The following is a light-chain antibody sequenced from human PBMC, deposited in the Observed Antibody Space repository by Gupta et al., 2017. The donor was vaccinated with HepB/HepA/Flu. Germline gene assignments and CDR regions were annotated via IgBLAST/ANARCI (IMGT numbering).Light chain of an antibody. J-gene: IGKJ5*01. CDR2: DAF. V-gene: IGKV3-11*01. Sequence: EIVLTQSPATLSLSPGEKSTLSCRASQSVSTYLAWYQQKPGQAPRLLIYDAFNRATGVPARFSGSGSGTDFTLTISSLEPEDFAVYYCQQGNSNLLTFGQGTRMDI. CDR3: QQGNSNLLT. CDR1: QSVSTY.